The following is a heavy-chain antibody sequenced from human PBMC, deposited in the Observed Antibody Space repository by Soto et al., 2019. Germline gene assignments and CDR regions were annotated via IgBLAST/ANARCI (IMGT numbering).Heavy chain of an antibody. CDR3: ARTLTGTVVDAFDI. CDR2: IIQDGSER. D-gene: IGHD3-9*01. CDR1: GFTFSNDW. J-gene: IGHJ3*02. Sequence: GGSLRLSCAASGFTFSNDWMTWVRQAPGKGLEWVANIIQDGSERYYVDSVKGRFTISRDNAKNSVYLQMNSLRAEDTAVYYCARTLTGTVVDAFDIWGQGIMVTVSS. V-gene: IGHV3-7*01.